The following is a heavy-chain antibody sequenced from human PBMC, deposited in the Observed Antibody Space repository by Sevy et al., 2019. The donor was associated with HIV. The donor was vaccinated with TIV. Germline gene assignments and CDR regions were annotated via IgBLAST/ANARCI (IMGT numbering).Heavy chain of an antibody. V-gene: IGHV1-69*13. CDR3: ARAVDTAMVTQYYFDY. Sequence: ASVKVSCKASGGTFSSYAISWVRQAPGQGLEWMGRIIPIFGTANYAQKFQGRVTITADESTSTAYMELSSLRSEDTAVYYWARAVDTAMVTQYYFDYWGQGTLVTVSS. CDR2: IIPIFGTA. CDR1: GGTFSSYA. J-gene: IGHJ4*02. D-gene: IGHD5-18*01.